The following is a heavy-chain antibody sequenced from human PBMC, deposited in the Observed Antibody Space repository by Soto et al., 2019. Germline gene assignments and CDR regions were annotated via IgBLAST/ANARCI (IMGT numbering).Heavy chain of an antibody. V-gene: IGHV3-74*01. J-gene: IGHJ5*02. CDR3: ARESGDWNLNWFDP. CDR2: ITSDGKSK. Sequence: VGSLRLSCAASGFNFTNHWMHWVRQAPGKGLVWVSRITSDGKSKAYAESVKGRFAISRDNAKNTVYLQMNGLTVEDTAVYYCARESGDWNLNWFDPWGQGTLVTVSS. D-gene: IGHD1-1*01. CDR1: GFNFTNHW.